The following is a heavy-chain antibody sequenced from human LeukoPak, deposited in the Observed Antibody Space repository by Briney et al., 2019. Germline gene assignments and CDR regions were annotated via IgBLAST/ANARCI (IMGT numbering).Heavy chain of an antibody. D-gene: IGHD2-2*01. J-gene: IGHJ4*02. Sequence: EASVKVSCKVSGYTLTELSMHWVRQAPGKGLEWMGGFDPEDGETIYAQKFQGRVTMTEDTSTDTAYMELSSLRSEDTAVYYCATDLVGVVVPAAIPTFDYWGQGTLVTVSS. V-gene: IGHV1-24*01. CDR1: GYTLTELS. CDR3: ATDLVGVVVPAAIPTFDY. CDR2: FDPEDGET.